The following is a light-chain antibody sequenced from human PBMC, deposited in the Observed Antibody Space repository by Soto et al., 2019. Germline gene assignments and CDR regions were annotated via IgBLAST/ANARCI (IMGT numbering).Light chain of an antibody. V-gene: IGKV2-28*01. CDR2: LGS. J-gene: IGKJ4*01. CDR3: MQGLQTPLT. CDR1: QSLLHRDGYNY. Sequence: DIVMTQSPLSLPVTPGEPASISCRSSQSLLHRDGYNYLDWYLQKPGQSPQLLIHLGSIRASGVSNRFSGSRSGTDFTLKISRVVAEEVGVYYCMQGLQTPLTCGGGTKLEIK.